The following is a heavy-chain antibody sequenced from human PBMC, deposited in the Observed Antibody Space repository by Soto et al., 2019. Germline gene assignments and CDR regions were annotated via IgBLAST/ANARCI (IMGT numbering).Heavy chain of an antibody. Sequence: PGGSLRLSCAASGFTFSRYSMNWFRQAPGKGLEWISYITSSSSTIYYADSVKGRFTISRDNAKDSLYLQMNSLRDEDTAMYYCARDNGIEGSFDPWGQGTLVTVSS. CDR3: ARDNGIEGSFDP. J-gene: IGHJ5*02. CDR1: GFTFSRYS. CDR2: ITSSSSTI. V-gene: IGHV3-48*02.